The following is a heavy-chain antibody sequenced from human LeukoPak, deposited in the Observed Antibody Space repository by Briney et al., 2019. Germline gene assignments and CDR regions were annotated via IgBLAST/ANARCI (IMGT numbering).Heavy chain of an antibody. Sequence: PSETLSLTCAVYGGSFSGYYWSWIRQPPGKGLEWIGNIYNSGSTNYNPSLKSRVTISVDTSKNQFSLKLSSVTAADTAVYYCARVRYYYDSSGYVFDYWGQGTLVTVSS. D-gene: IGHD3-22*01. CDR3: ARVRYYYDSSGYVFDY. CDR2: IYNSGST. V-gene: IGHV4-59*01. CDR1: GGSFSGYY. J-gene: IGHJ4*02.